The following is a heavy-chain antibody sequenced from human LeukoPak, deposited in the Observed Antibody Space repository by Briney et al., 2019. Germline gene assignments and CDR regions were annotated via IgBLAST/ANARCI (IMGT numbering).Heavy chain of an antibody. D-gene: IGHD3-10*01. J-gene: IGHJ4*02. CDR3: ARARGTALWFGSPYYFDY. V-gene: IGHV1-8*01. Sequence: ASVKVSCKASGYTFTSYDINWVRQATGQGLEWMGWMNPNSGNTGYAQKFQGRVTMTRNTSISTAYMELSSLRSEDTAVYYCARARGTALWFGSPYYFDYWGQGTLVTVSS. CDR2: MNPNSGNT. CDR1: GYTFTSYD.